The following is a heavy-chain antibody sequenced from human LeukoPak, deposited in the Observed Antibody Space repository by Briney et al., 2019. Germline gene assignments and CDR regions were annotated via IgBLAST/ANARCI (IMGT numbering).Heavy chain of an antibody. CDR1: GGSISSSSYY. Sequence: SETLSLTCTVSGGSISSSSYYWGWIRQPPGKGLESIGSIYYSGSTYYNPSLKSRVTISVDTSKNQFSLKLSSVTAADTAVYYCAVKPIITMVIYWGQGTLVTVSS. J-gene: IGHJ4*02. D-gene: IGHD3-10*01. CDR3: AVKPIITMVIY. V-gene: IGHV4-39*01. CDR2: IYYSGST.